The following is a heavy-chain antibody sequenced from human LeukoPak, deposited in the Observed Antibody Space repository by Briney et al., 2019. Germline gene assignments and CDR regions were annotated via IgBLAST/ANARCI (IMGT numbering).Heavy chain of an antibody. Sequence: SETLSLTCTVSGGSISSYYWSWIRQPPGKGLEWIGYIYYSGSTNYNPSLKSRVTISVDTSKNRFSLKLSSVTAADTAVYYCARGVVYGDYGLWGQGTLVTVSS. D-gene: IGHD4-17*01. CDR3: ARGVVYGDYGL. CDR2: IYYSGST. V-gene: IGHV4-59*01. CDR1: GGSISSYY. J-gene: IGHJ4*02.